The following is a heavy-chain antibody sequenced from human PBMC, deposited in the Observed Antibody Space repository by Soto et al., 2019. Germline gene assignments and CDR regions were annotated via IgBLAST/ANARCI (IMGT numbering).Heavy chain of an antibody. CDR1: GGSISSSSYY. D-gene: IGHD5-18*01. V-gene: IGHV4-39*01. CDR2: MYYSGST. J-gene: IGHJ5*02. CDR3: ARLGAEYSYNGWFDP. Sequence: QLQLQESGPGLVKPSETLSLTCTVSGGSISSSSYYWGWIRQPPGKGLEWIGSMYYSGSTYYNPSLKRRVNISVDPSKNQFTLKLRSVTATTTAVYYCARLGAEYSYNGWFDPWGQGTLVTVSS.